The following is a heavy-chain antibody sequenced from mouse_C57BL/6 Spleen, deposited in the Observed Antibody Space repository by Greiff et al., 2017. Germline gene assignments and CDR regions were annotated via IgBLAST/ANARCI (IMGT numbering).Heavy chain of an antibody. V-gene: IGHV14-4*01. CDR1: GFNIKDDY. Sequence: EVQLQESGAELVRPGASVKLSCTASGFNIKDDYMHWVKQRPEQGLEWIGWIDPENGDTEYASKFQGKATITADTSSNTAYLQLSSLTSEDTAVYYCTTLLATTAGWGQGTTLTVSS. CDR2: IDPENGDT. CDR3: TTLLATTAG. J-gene: IGHJ2*01.